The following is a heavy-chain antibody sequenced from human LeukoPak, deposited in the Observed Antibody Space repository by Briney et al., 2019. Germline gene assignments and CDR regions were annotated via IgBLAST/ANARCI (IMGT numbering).Heavy chain of an antibody. CDR2: TYYTSKWSE. CDR3: ASGWALKS. D-gene: IGHD1-26*01. J-gene: IGHJ5*02. CDR1: GDSVSNNNAA. V-gene: IGHV6-1*01. Sequence: QTLSLPCVISGDSVSNNNAAWNWIRQSPSRGLEWLGRTYYTSKWSEDYAISVQGRITITPDTSKNQYFLHLSSVTPDDTAVYYRASGWALKSWGQGTLVTVSS.